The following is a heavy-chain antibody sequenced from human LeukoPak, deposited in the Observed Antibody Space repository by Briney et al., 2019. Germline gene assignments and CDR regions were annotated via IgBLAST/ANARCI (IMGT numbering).Heavy chain of an antibody. CDR1: GYTFTSYD. Sequence: ASVTVSCKASGYTFTSYDINWVRQAPGQGLEWMGWMNPNSGNTGYAQKFQGRVTMTRNTSVSTAYMELSSLRSEDTAVYYCARSPVYYYDSSGYTFDYWGQGTLVTVSS. V-gene: IGHV1-8*01. D-gene: IGHD3-22*01. CDR3: ARSPVYYYDSSGYTFDY. CDR2: MNPNSGNT. J-gene: IGHJ4*02.